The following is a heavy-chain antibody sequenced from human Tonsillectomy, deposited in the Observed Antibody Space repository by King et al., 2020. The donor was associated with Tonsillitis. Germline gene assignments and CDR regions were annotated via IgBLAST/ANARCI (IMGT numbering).Heavy chain of an antibody. D-gene: IGHD3-9*01. J-gene: IGHJ6*02. Sequence: QLVQSGAEVKKPGASVKVSCKASGYTFTSYGISWVRQAPGQGLEWMGWISAYNGNTNYAQKLQGRVTMTTDTSTNTAYMELRSLRSDDTAVYYGARVPHHDILTGYYTPYYYCGMDVWGQETTVTVSS. CDR1: GYTFTSYG. CDR2: ISAYNGNT. V-gene: IGHV1-18*01. CDR3: ARVPHHDILTGYYTPYYYCGMDV.